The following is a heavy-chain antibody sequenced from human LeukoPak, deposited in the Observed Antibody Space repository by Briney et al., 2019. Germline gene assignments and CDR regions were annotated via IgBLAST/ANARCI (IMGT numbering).Heavy chain of an antibody. CDR2: IYYSGST. Sequence: SETLSLTCTVSGGSISGYYWSWIRQPPGKGLEWIGYIYYSGSTNYNPSLKRRVTISVDTSKNQFSLKLSSVTAADTAVYYCARDGIQGKYSSGWYSDWGQGTLVTVSS. CDR1: GGSISGYY. D-gene: IGHD6-19*01. J-gene: IGHJ4*02. CDR3: ARDGIQGKYSSGWYSD. V-gene: IGHV4-59*01.